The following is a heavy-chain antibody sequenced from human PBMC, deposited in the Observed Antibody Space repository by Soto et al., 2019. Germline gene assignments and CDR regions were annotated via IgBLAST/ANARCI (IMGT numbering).Heavy chain of an antibody. V-gene: IGHV4-59*08. CDR3: ARQGFGPLHGLVDV. CDR2: VHHSWGS. D-gene: IGHD3-10*01. J-gene: IGHJ6*02. Sequence: QVQLQESGPGLVKPSETLSLACTVSGGSISSYYWSWFRQSPGKRMEWIGYVHHSWGSSYNPSLQSRVAISLDTSKSQFSLKVTSVTATAPDGYYCARQGFGPLHGLVDVWGQGTTVTVSS. CDR1: GGSISSYY.